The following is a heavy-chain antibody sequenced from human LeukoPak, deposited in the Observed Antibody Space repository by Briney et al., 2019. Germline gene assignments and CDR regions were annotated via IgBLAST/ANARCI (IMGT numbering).Heavy chain of an antibody. D-gene: IGHD3-9*01. CDR2: INHSGST. J-gene: IGHJ6*02. Sequence: SETLSLTCAVYGGSFSGYYWSWVRQPPGKGREWIGEINHSGSTNYNPSLKSRVTISVDTSKKQFSLKLISVTAADTAVYYCARGTPLYYDILTSAYGVDVWGQGTTVTVSS. CDR1: GGSFSGYY. CDR3: ARGTPLYYDILTSAYGVDV. V-gene: IGHV4-34*01.